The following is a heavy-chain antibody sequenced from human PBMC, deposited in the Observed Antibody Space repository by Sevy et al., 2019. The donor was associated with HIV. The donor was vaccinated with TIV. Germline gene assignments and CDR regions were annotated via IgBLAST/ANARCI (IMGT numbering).Heavy chain of an antibody. CDR2: ISHDGVNE. D-gene: IGHD6-13*01. J-gene: IGHJ3*02. Sequence: GGSLRLSCAASGFTFSSYGMHWVRQAPGKGLEWVAVISHDGVNEYCADSVKGRFTISRDNSKNTLYLQMNTLRAEDTAVYYGGKGGDVGSWGGGAFDIWGQGTMVTVSS. V-gene: IGHV3-30*18. CDR3: GKGGDVGSWGGGAFDI. CDR1: GFTFSSYG.